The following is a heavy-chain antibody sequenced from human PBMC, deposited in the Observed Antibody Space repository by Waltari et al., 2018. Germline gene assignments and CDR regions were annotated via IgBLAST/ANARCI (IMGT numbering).Heavy chain of an antibody. CDR1: GFNFSNYA. Sequence: EVQLLESGGDLEQPGGSLRISCVGSGFNFSNYAMNWVRQAPGKGLEWVLTMRGTGDYTYYADSVKGRFTISRDNSKNTVFLHMNNLRVEDTAIYFCAKDQAEWLVLDGYFDSWGQGTPVTVSS. J-gene: IGHJ4*02. CDR3: AKDQAEWLVLDGYFDS. D-gene: IGHD6-19*01. CDR2: MRGTGDYT. V-gene: IGHV3-23*01.